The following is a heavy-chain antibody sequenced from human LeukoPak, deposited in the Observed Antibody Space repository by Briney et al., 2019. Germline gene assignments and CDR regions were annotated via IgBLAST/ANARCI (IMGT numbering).Heavy chain of an antibody. V-gene: IGHV3-74*01. J-gene: IGHJ4*02. Sequence: PAGGSLRLSCAASGFTFSSYWMHWVRQVPGKGLVWVSRINPGGSSTAYADSVKGRFTISRDNAKNTLYLQMDSLRAEGTAIYYCARSNQADDYWGQGTLVTVSS. CDR1: GFTFSSYW. CDR3: ARSNQADDY. CDR2: INPGGSST. D-gene: IGHD1-14*01.